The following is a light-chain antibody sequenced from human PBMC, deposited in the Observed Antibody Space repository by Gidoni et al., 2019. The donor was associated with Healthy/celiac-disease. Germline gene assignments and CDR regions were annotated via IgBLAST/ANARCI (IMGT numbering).Light chain of an antibody. V-gene: IGKV1-5*03. J-gene: IGKJ4*01. CDR2: KAS. CDR1: QSTSSW. Sequence: DIQMTQSPSTLSASVGDRVTITCRASQSTSSWLAWYQQKPGKAPKLLIYKASSLESGDPSRFSGSGSGTEFTLTISSLQPDDFATYYCQQYNSYLLTFGGGTKVEIK. CDR3: QQYNSYLLT.